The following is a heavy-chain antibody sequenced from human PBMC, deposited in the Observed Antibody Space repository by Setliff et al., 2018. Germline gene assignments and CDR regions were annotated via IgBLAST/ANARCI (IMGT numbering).Heavy chain of an antibody. CDR2: VYYSGTT. V-gene: IGHV4-61*01. CDR1: GGSISGASIRSYY. J-gene: IGHJ4*02. CDR3: ARGGTYRHLDY. Sequence: PSETLSLTCTVSGGSISGASIRSYYWSWIRQPPGKGLEFIGYVYYSGTTNYDPSLKSRVTISVDTSKNQFSLKLSSVTAADTAIYYCARGGTYRHLDYWGQGTLVTVSS.